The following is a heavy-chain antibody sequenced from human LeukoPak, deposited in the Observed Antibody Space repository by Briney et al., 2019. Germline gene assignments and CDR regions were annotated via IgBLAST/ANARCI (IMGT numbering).Heavy chain of an antibody. J-gene: IGHJ6*04. CDR2: ISGSGGST. V-gene: IGHV3-23*01. CDR1: GFTFSSYA. D-gene: IGHD3-3*01. CDR3: AKDWSQVGSFMDV. Sequence: GGSLRLSCAASGFTFSSYAMSWVRQAPGKGLDGVSAISGSGGSTYHADSVKGRFTISRDNSKNTLYLQMNSLRAEDTAVYYCAKDWSQVGSFMDVWGKGTTVTVSS.